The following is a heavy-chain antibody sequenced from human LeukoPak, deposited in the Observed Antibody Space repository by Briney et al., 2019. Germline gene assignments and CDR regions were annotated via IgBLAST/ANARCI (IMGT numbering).Heavy chain of an antibody. D-gene: IGHD5-12*01. CDR3: VRDSGYGLDAFDI. CDR2: TYYRSKWYN. V-gene: IGHV6-1*01. J-gene: IGHJ3*02. Sequence: SQTLSLTCVISGDSVSINSAAWNWIRQSPSRGLEWLGSTYYRSKWYNEYSVSVKSRIISNADISKNHFSLQLNSVTPEDTAVYYCVRDSGYGLDAFDIWGQGTMVTVSS. CDR1: GDSVSINSAA.